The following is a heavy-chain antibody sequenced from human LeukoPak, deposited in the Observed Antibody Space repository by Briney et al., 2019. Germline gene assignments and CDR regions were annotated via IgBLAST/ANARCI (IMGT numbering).Heavy chain of an antibody. CDR1: GGTFTSYY. J-gene: IGHJ4*02. V-gene: IGHV1-46*01. D-gene: IGHD6-13*01. CDR2: INPSGGST. CDR3: ARDLGSSWYEVGYYFDY. Sequence: GASVKVSCKASGGTFTSYYMHWVRQAPGQGLEWMGIINPSGGSTSYAQKFQGRVTMTRDTSTSTVYMELSSLRSEDTAVYYCARDLGSSWYEVGYYFDYWGQGTLVTVSS.